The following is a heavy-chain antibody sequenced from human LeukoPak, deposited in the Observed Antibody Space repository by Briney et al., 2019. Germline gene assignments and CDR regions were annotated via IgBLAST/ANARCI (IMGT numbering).Heavy chain of an antibody. CDR2: IRYDGNNK. J-gene: IGHJ4*02. V-gene: IGHV3-30*02. Sequence: PGGSLRLSCAASGFTFSDYSMHWARQAPGKGLNWVAFIRYDGNNKYYADSVKGRFTISRDNSKNMLYLEMNSLSTEDTAVYYCARGVRTYDYWGQGTLVTVSS. CDR1: GFTFSDYS. CDR3: ARGVRTYDY. D-gene: IGHD3-3*01.